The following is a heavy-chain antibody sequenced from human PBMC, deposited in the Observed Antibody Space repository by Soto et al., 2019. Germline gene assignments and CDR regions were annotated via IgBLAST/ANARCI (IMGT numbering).Heavy chain of an antibody. D-gene: IGHD5-12*01. CDR2: INHSGST. CDR3: AGASTWHPGAFDI. Sequence: SETLSLTCAVYGGSFSGYYWTWIRQPPGTGLEWIGEINHSGSTNYNPSLKSRVTISVDTSKNQLSLKLSSVTAADTAVYYCAGASTWHPGAFDIWGQGTTVT. V-gene: IGHV4-34*01. CDR1: GGSFSGYY. J-gene: IGHJ3*02.